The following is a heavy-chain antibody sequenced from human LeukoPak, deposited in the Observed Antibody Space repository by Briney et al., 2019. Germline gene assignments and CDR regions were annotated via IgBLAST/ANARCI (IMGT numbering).Heavy chain of an antibody. V-gene: IGHV3-64D*09. CDR3: VKDLRSDFMGVLSRYLSY. CDR1: GFTFSSFA. Sequence: GGSLRLSCSASGFTFSSFAMHWVRQAPGKGLEYAAAISRNGGSTYYADSVKGRFTISRDNSKSTLYLQMSSPRAEDTAVYLCVKDLRSDFMGVLSRYLSYWGQGTLVTVSS. CDR2: ISRNGGST. J-gene: IGHJ4*02. D-gene: IGHD2/OR15-2a*01.